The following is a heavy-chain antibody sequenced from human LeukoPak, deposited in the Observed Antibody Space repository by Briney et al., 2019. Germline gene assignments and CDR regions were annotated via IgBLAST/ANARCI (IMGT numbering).Heavy chain of an antibody. CDR2: ISPSGGST. V-gene: IGHV1-46*01. D-gene: IGHD5-24*01. Sequence: ASVKVSCKAFGYTFTGYWMHWVRQAPGQGPEGRGVISPSGGSTIYAQKFKGRVTLTRDMSTSTDYLELSSLRSEDTAVYYCARDNSVRDEAWWFNPWGQGTLVTVSS. J-gene: IGHJ5*02. CDR3: ARDNSVRDEAWWFNP. CDR1: GYTFTGYW.